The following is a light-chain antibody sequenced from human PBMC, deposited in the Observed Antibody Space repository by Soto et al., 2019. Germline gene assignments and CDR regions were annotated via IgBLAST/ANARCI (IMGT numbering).Light chain of an antibody. CDR3: QQYKSYSWT. J-gene: IGKJ1*01. CDR1: QTIGSW. V-gene: IGKV1-5*01. Sequence: DIQMTQSPSTLSASVGDRVTITCRASQTIGSWLAWYQQKPGKAPKVLIYDASSLESGVPSRLSGSGSGTEFTLTISSLQPDDFTTYYCQQYKSYSWTFGQGTKVEIK. CDR2: DAS.